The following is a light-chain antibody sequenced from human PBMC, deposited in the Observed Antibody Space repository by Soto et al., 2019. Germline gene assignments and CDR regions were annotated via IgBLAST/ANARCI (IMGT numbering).Light chain of an antibody. CDR2: EVS. CDR3: TSYTSSNTLV. V-gene: IGLV2-14*01. Sequence: QSVLTQTASVSGSRGQSITISCTGTTGDIGGYKYVSWYQHHPGKAPKLMIYEVSHRPPGVSNRFSGSKSGSTASLTISGLQVEDEAEYYCTSYTSSNTLVFGGGTKLTVL. J-gene: IGLJ2*01. CDR1: TGDIGGYKY.